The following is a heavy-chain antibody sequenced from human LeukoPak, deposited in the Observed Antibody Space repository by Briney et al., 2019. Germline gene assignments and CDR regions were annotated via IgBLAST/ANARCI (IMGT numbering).Heavy chain of an antibody. V-gene: IGHV3-23*01. D-gene: IGHD3-16*01. CDR1: GFTLPYG. Sequence: GGSLRLSCVVSGFTLPYGMSWVRQAPGKGLEWVSYVSATGYTTSYADSVKGRFTISRDNAKNTVFLQMDSLRADDTAVYYCATNSRFMITFGGVPYYMDVWGQGTLVTVSS. CDR2: VSATGYTT. CDR3: ATNSRFMITFGGVPYYMDV. J-gene: IGHJ4*02.